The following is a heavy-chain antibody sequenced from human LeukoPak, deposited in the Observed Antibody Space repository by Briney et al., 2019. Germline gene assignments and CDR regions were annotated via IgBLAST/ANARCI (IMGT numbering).Heavy chain of an antibody. D-gene: IGHD4-17*01. V-gene: IGHV3-11*06. CDR1: GFTFSDYY. J-gene: IGHJ4*02. Sequence: GGSLRLSCAASGFTFSDYYMSWIRQAPGKGLEWVSYISSSSSYTNYADSVKGRFTISRDNAKNSLYLQMNSLRAEDTAVYYCASLTTVPPEDYWGQGTLVTVSS. CDR2: ISSSSSYT. CDR3: ASLTTVPPEDY.